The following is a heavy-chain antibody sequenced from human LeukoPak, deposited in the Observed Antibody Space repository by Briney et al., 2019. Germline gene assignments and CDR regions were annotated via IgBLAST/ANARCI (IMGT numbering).Heavy chain of an antibody. J-gene: IGHJ4*02. Sequence: ASVKVSCKASGYTFTSYGISWVRQAPGEGLEWMGWISAYNGNTNYAQKLQGRVTMTTDTSTSTAYMELRSLRSDDTAVHYCARPYCSSTSCYRSVPNTFDYWGQGTLVTVSS. CDR2: ISAYNGNT. CDR1: GYTFTSYG. D-gene: IGHD2-2*01. V-gene: IGHV1-18*01. CDR3: ARPYCSSTSCYRSVPNTFDY.